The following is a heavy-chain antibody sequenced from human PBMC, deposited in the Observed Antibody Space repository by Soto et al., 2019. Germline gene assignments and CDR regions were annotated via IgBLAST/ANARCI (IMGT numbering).Heavy chain of an antibody. D-gene: IGHD3-9*01. CDR1: GFTFSSYA. CDR2: ISGSGGST. CDR3: ARDFLKWNVLRYCDWSNTPYWYFDL. V-gene: IGHV3-23*01. J-gene: IGHJ2*01. Sequence: GGSLRLSCAASGFTFSSYAMSWVRQAPGKGLEWVSAISGSGGSTYYADSVKGRFTISRDNSTNTPYMQMSSLRAEDTAVYYCARDFLKWNVLRYCDWSNTPYWYFDLWGRGTLVTVSS.